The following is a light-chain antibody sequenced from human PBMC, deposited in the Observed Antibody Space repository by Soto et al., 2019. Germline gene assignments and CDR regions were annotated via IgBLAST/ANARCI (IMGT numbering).Light chain of an antibody. Sequence: QSVLTQPPSVSGAPGQRVTIPCTESSSKFGTDFDVHWYQQLPGTAPKLLISRNNNRASGVPDRFSGSRSGTSASLAITGLQAEDEADYYCQSFDGTLGDVVFGGGTKLTVL. J-gene: IGLJ2*01. CDR2: RNN. V-gene: IGLV1-40*01. CDR3: QSFDGTLGDVV. CDR1: SSKFGTDFD.